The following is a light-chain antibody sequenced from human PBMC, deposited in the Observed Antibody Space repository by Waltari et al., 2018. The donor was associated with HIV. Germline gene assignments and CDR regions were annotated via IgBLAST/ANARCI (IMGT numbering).Light chain of an antibody. CDR1: TSNIGTYL. J-gene: IGLJ3*02. V-gene: IGLV1-44*01. Sequence: QSVLTQPPSASGTPGQRVTISCSGSTSNIGTYLVTCYHQFPGPAPKLLNYSNKQRPSGVPDRFSGSKAGTSASLAISGLQAEDEADYYCAAWDDSLNGPVFGGGTKLTVL. CDR2: SNK. CDR3: AAWDDSLNGPV.